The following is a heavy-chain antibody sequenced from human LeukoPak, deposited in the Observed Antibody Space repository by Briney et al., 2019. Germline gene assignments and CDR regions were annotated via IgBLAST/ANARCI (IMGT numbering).Heavy chain of an antibody. Sequence: GGSLRLSCAASGFTLSGYWMHWVRQAPGKGLVWVSHINGDGSSTGYADSVKGRFTISRDNAKNTLYLQMNSLRAGDTAMYYCARVLSIRSGGYDAFDIWGQGTMVTVSS. CDR2: INGDGSST. V-gene: IGHV3-74*01. CDR3: ARVLSIRSGGYDAFDI. D-gene: IGHD6-25*01. CDR1: GFTLSGYW. J-gene: IGHJ3*02.